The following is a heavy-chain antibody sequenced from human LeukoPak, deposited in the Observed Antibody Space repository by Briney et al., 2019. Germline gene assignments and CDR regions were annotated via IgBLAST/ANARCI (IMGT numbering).Heavy chain of an antibody. CDR1: GGSISSSSYY. CDR2: IYYSGST. D-gene: IGHD6-19*01. V-gene: IGHV4-39*01. Sequence: SETLSLTCTVSGGSISSSSYYWGWIRQPPGKGLEWIGSIYYSGSTYYNPSLKSRVTISVDTSKNQFSLKLSSVTAADTAMYYCARLERYSSYFDYWGQGTLVTVSS. CDR3: ARLERYSSYFDY. J-gene: IGHJ4*02.